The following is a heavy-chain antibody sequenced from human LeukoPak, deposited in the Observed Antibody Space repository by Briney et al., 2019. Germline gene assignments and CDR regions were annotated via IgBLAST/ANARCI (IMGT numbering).Heavy chain of an antibody. CDR1: GFTFSTYE. CDR3: TRVGQSYSTSGQALDH. V-gene: IGHV3-48*03. J-gene: IGHJ4*02. D-gene: IGHD2-8*01. CDR2: ISGSADTA. Sequence: RGSLRLSYAASGFTFSTYEINWVRQAPGKGLEWISYISGSADTAYYADSVKGRFTMSRDNARNSLYLQMNSLGAEDTAVYCCTRVGQSYSTSGQALDHWGQGTLVTVSS.